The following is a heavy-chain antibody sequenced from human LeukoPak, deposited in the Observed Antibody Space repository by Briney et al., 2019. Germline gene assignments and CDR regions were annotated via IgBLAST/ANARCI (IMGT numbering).Heavy chain of an antibody. D-gene: IGHD3-10*01. Sequence: ASVKVSCKASGYTFTSYYMHWVRQATGQGLEWMGWMNPNSGNTGYAQKFQGRVTMTRNTSISTAYMELSSLRSEDTAVYYCARGKEYYYGSGSYNDFDYWGQGTLVTVSS. CDR1: GYTFTSYY. CDR2: MNPNSGNT. CDR3: ARGKEYYYGSGSYNDFDY. V-gene: IGHV1-8*02. J-gene: IGHJ4*02.